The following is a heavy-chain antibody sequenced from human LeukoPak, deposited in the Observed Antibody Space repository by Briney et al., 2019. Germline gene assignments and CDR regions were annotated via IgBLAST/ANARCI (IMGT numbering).Heavy chain of an antibody. Sequence: GASVTVSCKASGYTFTSYDINWVRQATGQGLEWMGWMNPNSGNTGYAQKFQGRVTMTRDTSTSTVYMELSSLRSEDTAVYYCARENAANPGTYGMDVWGQGTTVTVSS. CDR3: ARENAANPGTYGMDV. CDR2: MNPNSGNT. D-gene: IGHD4/OR15-4a*01. CDR1: GYTFTSYD. J-gene: IGHJ6*02. V-gene: IGHV1-8*01.